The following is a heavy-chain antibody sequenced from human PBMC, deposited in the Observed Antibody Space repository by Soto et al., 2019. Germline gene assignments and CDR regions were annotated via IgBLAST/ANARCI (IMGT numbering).Heavy chain of an antibody. CDR1: GGTFSSYT. V-gene: IGHV1-69*08. D-gene: IGHD4-17*01. Sequence: QVQLVQSGAEVKKPGSSVKVSCKASGGTFSSYTISWVRQAPGQGLEWMGRIIPILGIANYAQKVQGRVTLTADKSTSTAYMELSSLRSEDTAVYDCARDVVYGDYVFDEYFQHWGQGTLVTVSS. CDR2: IIPILGIA. J-gene: IGHJ1*01. CDR3: ARDVVYGDYVFDEYFQH.